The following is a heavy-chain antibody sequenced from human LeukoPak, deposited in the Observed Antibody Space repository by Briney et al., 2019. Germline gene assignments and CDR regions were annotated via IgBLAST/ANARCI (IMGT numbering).Heavy chain of an antibody. CDR1: GFTFSSYW. CDR2: INSDGSST. D-gene: IGHD5-18*01. J-gene: IGHJ4*02. V-gene: IGHV3-74*01. Sequence: PGGSLRLSCVASGFTFSSYWMHWVRQPPGKGLVWVSRINSDGSSTTYADSVKGRFTISRDNAKNTLYLQMNSLRAEDTAVYYCARGYSYGFFDYWGQGTLATVSS. CDR3: ARGYSYGFFDY.